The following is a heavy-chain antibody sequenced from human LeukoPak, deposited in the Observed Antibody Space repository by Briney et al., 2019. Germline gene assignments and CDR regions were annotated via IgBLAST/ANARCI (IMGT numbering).Heavy chain of an antibody. CDR3: XXRXXCMGGXXXXV. J-gene: IGHJ6*02. V-gene: IGHV4-39*01. CDR2: IYYGGAT. CDR1: GDSISSSYYY. Sequence: SETLSLTCTVSGDSISSSYYYWVWIRQPPGKGLEWIGSIYYGGATYSNQSLQSRVTISANTSKNQFSLRLSFVTATDRAGYYCXXRXXCMGGXXXXVWGXXTXVT. D-gene: IGHD2-8*01.